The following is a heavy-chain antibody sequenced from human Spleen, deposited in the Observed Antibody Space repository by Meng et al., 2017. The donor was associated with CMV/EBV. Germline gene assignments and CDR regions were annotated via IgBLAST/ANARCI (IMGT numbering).Heavy chain of an antibody. Sequence: GGSLRLSCAASGFTVSSNYMSWVRQAPGKGLEWVSVIYSGGSTYYADSVKGRFTISRDNSKNTLYLQMNSLRAEDTAVYYCARSGRYYGSGSYSDYWGQGTLVTVS. V-gene: IGHV3-53*01. CDR2: IYSGGST. J-gene: IGHJ4*02. CDR1: GFTVSSNY. CDR3: ARSGRYYGSGSYSDY. D-gene: IGHD3-10*01.